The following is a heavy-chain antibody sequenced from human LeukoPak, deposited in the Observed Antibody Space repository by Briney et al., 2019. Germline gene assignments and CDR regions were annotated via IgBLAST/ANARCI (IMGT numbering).Heavy chain of an antibody. CDR2: ISGGGGST. V-gene: IGHV3-43*02. D-gene: IGHD6-13*01. CDR3: AKVLGSSWYSLGY. J-gene: IGHJ4*02. Sequence: GGSLRLSCAASGFTFDNYAMHWVRQAPGKGLEWVSLISGGGGSTSYADSVKGRFTISRDNNKGSLYLQMNSLRTEDTALYYCAKVLGSSWYSLGYWGQGTLVTVSS. CDR1: GFTFDNYA.